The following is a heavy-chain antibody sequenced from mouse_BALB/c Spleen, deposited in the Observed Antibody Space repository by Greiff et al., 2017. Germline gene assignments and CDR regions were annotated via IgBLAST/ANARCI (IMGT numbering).Heavy chain of an antibody. J-gene: IGHJ4*01. V-gene: IGHV3-2*02. CDR2: ISYSGST. CDR1: GYSITSDYA. Sequence: VQLQQSGPGLVKPSQSLSLTCTVTGYSITSDYAWNWIRQFPGNKLEWMGYISYSGSTSYNPSLNSRISITRDTSKNQFFLQLNSVTTEDTATYYCARDAMDYWGQGTSVTVSS. CDR3: ARDAMDY.